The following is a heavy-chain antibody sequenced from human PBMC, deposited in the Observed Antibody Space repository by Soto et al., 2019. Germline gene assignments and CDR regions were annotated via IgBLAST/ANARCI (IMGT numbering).Heavy chain of an antibody. J-gene: IGHJ3*02. CDR2: INPKSGGA. Sequence: QVHLVQSGAEVKKPGASVKVSCKASGYNFTGYYIHWVRQAPGQGLEWMGWINPKSGGAHIAQKFEGWVTMTRDTSISTIYMELSSLRSNDKAVYYCAKDYYDGSASYGIEIWGQGTMVTVAS. CDR1: GYNFTGYY. V-gene: IGHV1-2*04. D-gene: IGHD3-16*01. CDR3: AKDYYDGSASYGIEI.